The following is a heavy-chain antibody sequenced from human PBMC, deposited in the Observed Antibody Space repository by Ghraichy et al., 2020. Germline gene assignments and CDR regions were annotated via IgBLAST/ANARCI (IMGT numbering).Heavy chain of an antibody. CDR3: ARGLGTSFGLENWFDP. CDR1: DGSISSYY. J-gene: IGHJ5*02. CDR2: IYISGST. Sequence: SETLSLTCTVSDGSISSYYWSWIRQPAGKGLEWIGRIYISGSTNYNPSLKSRVTMSVDTSKNQFSLKLSSVTAADTAVYYCARGLGTSFGLENWFDPWGQGTLVTVSS. D-gene: IGHD3/OR15-3a*01. V-gene: IGHV4-4*07.